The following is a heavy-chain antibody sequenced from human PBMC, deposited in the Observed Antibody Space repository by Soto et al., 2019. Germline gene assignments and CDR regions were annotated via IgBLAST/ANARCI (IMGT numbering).Heavy chain of an antibody. V-gene: IGHV1-18*01. CDR1: GYTFTSYG. D-gene: IGHD7-27*01. J-gene: IGHJ6*03. CDR2: ISAYNGNT. Sequence: ASVKVSCKASGYTFTSYGISWVRQAPGQGLEWMGWISAYNGNTNYAQKLQGRVTMTTDTSTSTAYMELRSLRSDDTAVYYCARGVAITWENYYYMDVWGKGTTVTVSS. CDR3: ARGVAITWENYYYMDV.